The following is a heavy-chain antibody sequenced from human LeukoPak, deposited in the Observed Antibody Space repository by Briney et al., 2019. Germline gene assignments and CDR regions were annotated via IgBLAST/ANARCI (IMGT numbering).Heavy chain of an antibody. V-gene: IGHV4-38-2*01. CDR2: VYHSGST. CDR3: ARHAVGYYYDRSGYYSAFDI. J-gene: IGHJ3*02. CDR1: GYSISSGYY. D-gene: IGHD3-22*01. Sequence: SETLSLTCAVSGYSISSGYYWGWIRQPPGKGLEWIGNVYHSGSTYYNPSHKSRVTISVDTSKNLFSLKLSSVTAADTAVYYCARHAVGYYYDRSGYYSAFDIWGQGTMVTVSS.